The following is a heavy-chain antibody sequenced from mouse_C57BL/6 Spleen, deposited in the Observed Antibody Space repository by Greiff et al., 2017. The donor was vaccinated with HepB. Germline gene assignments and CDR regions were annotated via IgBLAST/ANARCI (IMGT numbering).Heavy chain of an antibody. V-gene: IGHV1-82*01. Sequence: QVQLKQSGPELVKPGASVKISCKASGYAFSSSWMNWVKQRPGKGLEWIGRIYPGDGDTNYNGKFKGKATLTADKSSSTAYMQLSSLTSEDSAVYFCARSLPQLRLPLDYWGQGTTLTVSS. CDR2: IYPGDGDT. D-gene: IGHD3-2*02. CDR1: GYAFSSSW. J-gene: IGHJ2*01. CDR3: ARSLPQLRLPLDY.